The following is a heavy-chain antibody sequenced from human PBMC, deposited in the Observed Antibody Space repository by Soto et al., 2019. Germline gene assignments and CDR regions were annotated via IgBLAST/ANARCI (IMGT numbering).Heavy chain of an antibody. D-gene: IGHD3-16*02. Sequence: TLSLPCTVSGGCISSGGFYWSWLRQHPGKGLEWIGYIYYSGSTYYNPSLKSRVTISVDTSKNQFSLKLSSVTAADTAVYYCARVPDYVWGSYRSAPFDYWGQGTLVTVSS. CDR2: IYYSGST. V-gene: IGHV4-31*03. CDR1: GGCISSGGFY. CDR3: ARVPDYVWGSYRSAPFDY. J-gene: IGHJ4*02.